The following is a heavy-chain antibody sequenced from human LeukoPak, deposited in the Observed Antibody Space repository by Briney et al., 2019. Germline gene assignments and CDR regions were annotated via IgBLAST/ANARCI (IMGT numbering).Heavy chain of an antibody. D-gene: IGHD2-15*01. CDR2: ISGSGGST. CDR3: ATDLRSIVVEDY. V-gene: IGHV3-23*01. CDR1: GFTFKTHA. J-gene: IGHJ4*02. Sequence: GGSLRLSCAASGFTFKTHAMSWVRQAPGKGLEWVSGISGSGGSTYYADSVKGRFTISRDNSKSTLYLQMSSLRAEDTAVYYCATDLRSIVVEDYWGQGTLVTVSS.